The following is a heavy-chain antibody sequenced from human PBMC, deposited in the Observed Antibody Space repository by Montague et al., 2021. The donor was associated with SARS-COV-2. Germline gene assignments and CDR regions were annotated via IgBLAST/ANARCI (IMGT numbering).Heavy chain of an antibody. J-gene: IGHJ4*02. V-gene: IGHV2-70*11. CDR1: GFSLSTSGMC. D-gene: IGHD3-16*02. Sequence: PALVKPTQTLTLTCTFSGFSLSTSGMCVSWIRQPPGKALEWLARXDWDDDKYYSTSLKTRLTISKDTSKNQVVLTMTNMDPVDTATYYCALTTMMTVGGVIVPFDYWGQGTLVTVSS. CDR3: ALTTMMTVGGVIVPFDY. CDR2: XDWDDDK.